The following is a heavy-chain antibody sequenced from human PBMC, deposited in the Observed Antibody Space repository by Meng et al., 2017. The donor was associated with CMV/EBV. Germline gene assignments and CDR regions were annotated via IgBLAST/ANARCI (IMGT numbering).Heavy chain of an antibody. CDR2: IWYDGSNK. D-gene: IGHD6-6*01. CDR3: AKAAAARRSYYYYGMDV. Sequence: GGSLRLSCAASGFTFSSYGMHWVRQDPGKGLEWVAVIWYDGSNKYYADSVKGRFTISRDNSKNTLYLQMNSLRAEDTAVYYCAKAAAARRSYYYYGMDVWGQGTTVTVSS. CDR1: GFTFSSYG. V-gene: IGHV3-33*06. J-gene: IGHJ6*02.